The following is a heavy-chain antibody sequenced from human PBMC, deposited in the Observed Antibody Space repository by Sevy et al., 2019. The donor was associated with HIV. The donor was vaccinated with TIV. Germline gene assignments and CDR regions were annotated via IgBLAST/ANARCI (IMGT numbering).Heavy chain of an antibody. D-gene: IGHD2-2*01. CDR3: ATKRDIVVVPAASQVHYYYGMDV. J-gene: IGHJ6*02. CDR2: ISGSGGST. V-gene: IGHV3-23*01. Sequence: GGSLRLSCAASGFTFSSYAMSWVRQAPGKGLEWVSAISGSGGSTYYADSVKGRFTISRDNSKNTLYLQMNSLRAEDTAVYYCATKRDIVVVPAASQVHYYYGMDVWGQGTTVTVSS. CDR1: GFTFSSYA.